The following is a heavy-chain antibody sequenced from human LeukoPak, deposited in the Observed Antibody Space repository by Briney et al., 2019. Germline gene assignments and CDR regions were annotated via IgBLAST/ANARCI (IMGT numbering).Heavy chain of an antibody. J-gene: IGHJ4*02. CDR3: AKIVTSATAY. CDR2: IGGSGGTT. Sequence: GGSLRLSCAASGFTFSNYGMSWVRQVPGKGLEWVSAIGGSGGTTYYGDSVKGRFTVSRDNSRNTLYLQMNSLRAEDTAVYYCAKIVTSATAYWGQGTMVTVSS. CDR1: GFTFSNYG. V-gene: IGHV3-23*01. D-gene: IGHD2-15*01.